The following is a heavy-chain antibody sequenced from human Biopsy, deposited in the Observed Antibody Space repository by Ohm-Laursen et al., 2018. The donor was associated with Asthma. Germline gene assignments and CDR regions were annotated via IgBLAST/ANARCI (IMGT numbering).Heavy chain of an antibody. D-gene: IGHD1-26*01. V-gene: IGHV3-30*18. J-gene: IGHJ4*02. CDR2: ISFDGSNK. CDR3: AKDVFPGWELRRGPDY. CDR1: GFNFHNYG. Sequence: SLRLSCTASGFNFHNYGMHWVRQAPGKGLDWVAVISFDGSNKNYTDPVKGRFTIPRDNSRNTLHLQMNSLRAEDTAVYYCAKDVFPGWELRRGPDYWGQGTLVTVSS.